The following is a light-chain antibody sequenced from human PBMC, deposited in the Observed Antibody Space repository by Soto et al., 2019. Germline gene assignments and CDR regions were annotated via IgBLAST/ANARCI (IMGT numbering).Light chain of an antibody. CDR3: QQYYASPPRT. CDR2: WAS. CDR1: QSVLYSSNNKND. J-gene: IGKJ1*01. Sequence: DIVLTQSPDSLAVSLGERATINCKSSQSVLYSSNNKNDLAWYQQKPGQPPKLLISWASTREFGVPDRFSGSGSGTDFTLTISSLQAEDVAVYYCQQYYASPPRTFGQGTQVEIK. V-gene: IGKV4-1*01.